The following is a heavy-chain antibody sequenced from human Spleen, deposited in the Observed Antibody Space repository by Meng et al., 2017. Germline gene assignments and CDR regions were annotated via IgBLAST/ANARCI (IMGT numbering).Heavy chain of an antibody. Sequence: GESLKISCAGSGFTFSNAWMSWVRQAPGKGLEWLGRIKSKSDGGTTDFAAPVKGRFTISRDDSKNTLYLQMNSLKTEDTAVYYCTTYRYYYGVSPDDYWGQGTLVTVSS. J-gene: IGHJ4*02. CDR3: TTYRYYYGVSPDDY. V-gene: IGHV3-15*01. CDR1: GFTFSNAW. D-gene: IGHD3-10*01. CDR2: IKSKSDGGTT.